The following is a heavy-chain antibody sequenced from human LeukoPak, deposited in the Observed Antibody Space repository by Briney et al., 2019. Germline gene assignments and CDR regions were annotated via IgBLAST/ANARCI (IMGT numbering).Heavy chain of an antibody. CDR3: ARVLGYSGYDLAY. J-gene: IGHJ4*02. D-gene: IGHD5-12*01. V-gene: IGHV3-48*02. CDR1: GFTFRTYS. CDR2: IGSSSSTI. Sequence: GGSLRLSCAASGFTFRTYSMNWVRQAPGKGLEWVSYIGSSSSTIYYADSVKGRFTISRDNAQNSLYLQLNSLRDEDTAVYYCARVLGYSGYDLAYWGQGTLVTVSS.